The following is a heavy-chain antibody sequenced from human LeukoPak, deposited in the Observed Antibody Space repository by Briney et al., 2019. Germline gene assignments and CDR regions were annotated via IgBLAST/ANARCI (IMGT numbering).Heavy chain of an antibody. Sequence: QSGGSLRLSCAASGFTFSSYGMHWVRQAPGKGLEWVAFIRYDGSNKYYADSVKGRFTISRDNSKNTLYLQMNSLRAEDTAVYYCARVSHSSGWYSDYWGQGTLVTVSS. J-gene: IGHJ4*02. CDR1: GFTFSSYG. D-gene: IGHD6-19*01. CDR2: IRYDGSNK. V-gene: IGHV3-30*02. CDR3: ARVSHSSGWYSDY.